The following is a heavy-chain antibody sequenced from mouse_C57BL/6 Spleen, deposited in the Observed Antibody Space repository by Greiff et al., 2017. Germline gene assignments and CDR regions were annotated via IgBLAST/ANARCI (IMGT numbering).Heavy chain of an antibody. D-gene: IGHD1-1*01. V-gene: IGHV1-82*01. CDR1: GYAFSSSW. Sequence: VQVVESGPELVKPGASVKISCKASGYAFSSSWMNWVKQRHGKGLEWIGRIYPGDGDTNYNGKFKGKATLTADKSSSTAYMQLSSLTSEDSAVYFFARYGSSCYAMDYWGQGTSVTVSS. CDR3: ARYGSSCYAMDY. CDR2: IYPGDGDT. J-gene: IGHJ4*01.